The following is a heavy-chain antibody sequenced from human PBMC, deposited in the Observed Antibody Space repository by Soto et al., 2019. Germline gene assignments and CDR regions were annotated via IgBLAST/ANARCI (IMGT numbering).Heavy chain of an antibody. CDR3: ARDPPLLPRIAVAGGTDY. Sequence: HPGGSLRLSCAASGFTFSSYWMSWVRQAPGKGLEWVANIKQDGSEKYYVDSVKGRFTISRDNAKNSLYLQMNSLRAEDTAVYYCARDPPLLPRIAVAGGTDYWGQGTLVTVSS. V-gene: IGHV3-7*01. D-gene: IGHD6-19*01. CDR2: IKQDGSEK. CDR1: GFTFSSYW. J-gene: IGHJ4*02.